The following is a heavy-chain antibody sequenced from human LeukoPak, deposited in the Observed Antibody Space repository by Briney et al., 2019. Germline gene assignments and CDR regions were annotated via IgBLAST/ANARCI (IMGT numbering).Heavy chain of an antibody. J-gene: IGHJ3*01. CDR1: GFSIRTYY. V-gene: IGHV3-53*01. CDR3: VRAVHHNFYSDSSGYYGDAFDV. D-gene: IGHD3-22*01. CDR2: IYSGGTV. Sequence: PGGSLRLSCEASGFSIRTYYMSWVRQVPGKGLEWVSVIYSGGTVRYADSVMGRFTFSRDNFKDTLNLQMNSLRADDTAVYYCVRAVHHNFYSDSSGYYGDAFDVWGQGTVVTVSS.